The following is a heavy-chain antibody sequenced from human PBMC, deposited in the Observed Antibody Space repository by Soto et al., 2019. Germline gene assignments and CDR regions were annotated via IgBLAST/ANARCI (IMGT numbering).Heavy chain of an antibody. V-gene: IGHV3-72*01. CDR2: TRNKANGYTT. CDR3: SRGPNYDDYEGYFDY. Sequence: GGSLRLSCAASGFTLSDNYIDWVRQAPGKGLEWVGRTRNKANGYTTEYAASVKGRFTISRDDSKNSVYLQMNSLKSEDTAVYYCSRGPNYDDYEGYFDYWGQGTLVTVSS. D-gene: IGHD4-17*01. J-gene: IGHJ4*02. CDR1: GFTLSDNY.